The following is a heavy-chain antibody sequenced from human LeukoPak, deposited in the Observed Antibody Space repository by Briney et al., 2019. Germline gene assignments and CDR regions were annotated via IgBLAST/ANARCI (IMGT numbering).Heavy chain of an antibody. Sequence: GRSLRLSCAASGFTFSSYGMHSVRQAPGKGLEWVAVIWYDGSNKYYADSVKGRFTISRDNSKNTLYLQMNSLRAEDTAVYYCARGHDSSGYYYEGAFDIWGQGTMVTVSS. CDR2: IWYDGSNK. D-gene: IGHD3-22*01. CDR1: GFTFSSYG. V-gene: IGHV3-33*01. CDR3: ARGHDSSGYYYEGAFDI. J-gene: IGHJ3*02.